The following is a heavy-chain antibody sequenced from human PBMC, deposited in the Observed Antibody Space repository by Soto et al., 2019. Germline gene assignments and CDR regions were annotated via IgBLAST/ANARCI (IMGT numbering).Heavy chain of an antibody. CDR1: GFTFSRHA. D-gene: IGHD1-1*01. CDR3: ARDLTDNYPFDY. V-gene: IGHV3-30-3*01. CDR2: ISDNGRTK. J-gene: IGHJ4*02. Sequence: GGSLRLSCAASGFTFSRHAMDWVRQAPGKGLEWVAFISDNGRTKDYADSVKGRFTISRDNSKNTLYLQMNSLRADDTAVYYCARDLTDNYPFDYWGQGTLVTVYS.